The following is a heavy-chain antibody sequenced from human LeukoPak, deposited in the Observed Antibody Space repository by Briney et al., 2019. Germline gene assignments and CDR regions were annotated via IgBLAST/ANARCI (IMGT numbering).Heavy chain of an antibody. V-gene: IGHV1-18*01. CDR2: ISAYNGNT. CDR1: GYTFTSYG. D-gene: IGHD4-17*01. J-gene: IGHJ4*02. CDR3: ARGRGPADYGDWNFDY. Sequence: ASVKVSCKASGYTFTSYGISWVRQAPGQGLEWMGWISAYNGNTNYAQKLQGRVTMTTDTSTSTAYMELRSLRSDDTAVYYCARGRGPADYGDWNFDYWGQGTLVTVSS.